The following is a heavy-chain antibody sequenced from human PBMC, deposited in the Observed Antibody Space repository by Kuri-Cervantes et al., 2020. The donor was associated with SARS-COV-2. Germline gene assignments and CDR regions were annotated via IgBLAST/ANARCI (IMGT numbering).Heavy chain of an antibody. J-gene: IGHJ3*02. Sequence: ASVKVSCKGYGYTVSSYGIAWVRQAPGQGLEWMAWIRVSNGNTNSAQKFQARVAMTTDTSTNTVFMELRSPRSDDTAVYYCARSYYGRYSDGFDIWSQGTLVTVSS. V-gene: IGHV1-18*04. D-gene: IGHD1-26*01. CDR3: ARSYYGRYSDGFDI. CDR2: IRVSNGNT. CDR1: GYTVSSYG.